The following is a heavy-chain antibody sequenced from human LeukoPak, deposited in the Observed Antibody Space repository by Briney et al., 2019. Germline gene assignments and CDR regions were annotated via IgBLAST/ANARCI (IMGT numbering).Heavy chain of an antibody. V-gene: IGHV3-74*01. J-gene: IGHJ6*02. Sequence: GGSLRLSCAASGFTFSSYWMHWVRQTPGKGLMWISRINSDGSGTSYADSGKGRFTISRDDAKNTLYLQMNSLRAEDTAVYYCVREGCSSSSCYNYYYYYGMDVWGQGTTVTVSS. CDR3: VREGCSSSSCYNYYYYYGMDV. CDR1: GFTFSSYW. D-gene: IGHD2-2*01. CDR2: INSDGSGT.